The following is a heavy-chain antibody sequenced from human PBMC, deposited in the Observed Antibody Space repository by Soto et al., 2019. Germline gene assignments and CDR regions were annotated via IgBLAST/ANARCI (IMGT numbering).Heavy chain of an antibody. CDR2: IYWDDDK. CDR1: GFSLSTSGVG. Sequence: QITLKESGHTLVKPTQTLTLTCTFSGFSLSTSGVGVGWIRQPPGKALEWLTLIYWDDDKRYSPSLKSRLTITKDTSKNQVVLKMTNMDPVDTATYYCAHTVGGYLTAEYFQHWGQGTLVTVSS. J-gene: IGHJ1*01. V-gene: IGHV2-5*02. D-gene: IGHD1-26*01. CDR3: AHTVGGYLTAEYFQH.